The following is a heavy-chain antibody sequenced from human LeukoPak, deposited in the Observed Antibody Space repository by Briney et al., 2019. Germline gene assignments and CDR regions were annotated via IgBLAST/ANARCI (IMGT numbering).Heavy chain of an antibody. CDR3: ARDRQDYGSGSKWFDP. D-gene: IGHD3-10*01. V-gene: IGHV1-69*05. J-gene: IGHJ5*02. Sequence: VASVKVSCKASGGTFSSYAISWVRQAPGQGLEWMGGIIPIFGTANYAQKFQGRVTITTDESTSTAYMELSSLRSEDTAVYYCARDRQDYGSGSKWFDPWGQGTLVTVSS. CDR2: IIPIFGTA. CDR1: GGTFSSYA.